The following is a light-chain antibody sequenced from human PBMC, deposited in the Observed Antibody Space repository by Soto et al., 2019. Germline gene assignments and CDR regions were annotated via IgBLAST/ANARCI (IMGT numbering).Light chain of an antibody. CDR3: QQYSSYWT. CDR2: KAS. CDR1: QSVSRW. Sequence: DIQMTQSPSTLSVSIGDRVTITCRASQSVSRWLAWYQQKQGRAPRLLIYKASSLQSGVPSSFSGTESGTEFTLTISSLQPDDFATYYCQQYSSYWTFGQGTRVEIK. J-gene: IGKJ1*01. V-gene: IGKV1-5*03.